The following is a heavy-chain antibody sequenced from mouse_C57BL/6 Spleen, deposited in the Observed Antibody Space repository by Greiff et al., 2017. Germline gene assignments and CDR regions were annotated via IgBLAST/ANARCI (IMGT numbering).Heavy chain of an antibody. CDR2: INPGSGGT. CDR1: GYAFTNYL. V-gene: IGHV1-54*01. D-gene: IGHD3-2*02. Sequence: VKLMESGAELVRPGTSVKVSCKASGYAFTNYLIEWVKQRPGQGLEWIGVINPGSGGTNYNEKFKGKATLTADKSSSTAYMQLSSLTSEDSAVYFCARGAQATPWFAYWGQGTLVTVSA. J-gene: IGHJ3*01. CDR3: ARGAQATPWFAY.